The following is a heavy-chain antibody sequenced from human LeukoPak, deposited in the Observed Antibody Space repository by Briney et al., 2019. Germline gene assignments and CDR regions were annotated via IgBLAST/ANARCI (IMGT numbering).Heavy chain of an antibody. D-gene: IGHD3-22*01. CDR1: GGTFSSYG. Sequence: ASVKVSCKASGGTFSSYGISWVRQAPGQGLEWMGRIIPIFGTANYAQKFQGRVTITTDESTSTAYMELSSLRSEDTAVYYCARDLPYYDSSGYDHRRWFDPWGQGTLVTVSS. CDR3: ARDLPYYDSSGYDHRRWFDP. J-gene: IGHJ5*02. CDR2: IIPIFGTA. V-gene: IGHV1-69*05.